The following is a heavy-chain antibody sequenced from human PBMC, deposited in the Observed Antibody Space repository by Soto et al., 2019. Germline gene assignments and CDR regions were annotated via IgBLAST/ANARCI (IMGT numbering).Heavy chain of an antibody. CDR1: GFTFSSYA. V-gene: IGHV3-23*01. CDR2: ISGSGGSR. D-gene: IGHD2-15*01. CDR3: AKDIRQAGSCLDY. Sequence: EVQLLESGGGLVQPGGSLRLSCAASGFTFSSYAMSWVRQVPGKGLEWVSTISGSGGSRYYADSVEGRFTISRDNSKNTLDLQMNSLRAEDTAAYYCAKDIRQAGSCLDYWGQGTLVTVSS. J-gene: IGHJ4*02.